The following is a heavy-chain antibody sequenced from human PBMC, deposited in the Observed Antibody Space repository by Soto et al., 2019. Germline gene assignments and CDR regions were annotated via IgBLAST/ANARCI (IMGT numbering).Heavy chain of an antibody. CDR1: GFTFSSYS. J-gene: IGHJ4*02. V-gene: IGHV3-23*01. CDR2: ISGSGQTT. Sequence: EVQLLESGGGSVQPGGSLMLSCAASGFTFSSYSLSWLRQAPGKGLEWVSGISGSGQTTHYKDSVKGRFTISRDNFRNTLYLQVNSLRAEDTAIYVCAKSRGDSWTTYFFDYWGQGALVTVSS. CDR3: AKSRGDSWTTYFFDY. D-gene: IGHD4-4*01.